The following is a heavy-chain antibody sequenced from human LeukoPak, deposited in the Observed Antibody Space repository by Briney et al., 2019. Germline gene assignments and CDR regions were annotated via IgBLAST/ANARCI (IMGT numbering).Heavy chain of an antibody. CDR1: GFTVSSNY. D-gene: IGHD2-15*01. CDR2: ISGNGDST. Sequence: GGSLRLSCAASGFTVSSNYMNWIRQAPGKGLEWVSAISGNGDSTYYVDSVKGRFTISRDNSKNTLYLQMNSLRAEDTAVYYCALYCSGGSCYSMGGAFDIWGQGTMVTVSS. V-gene: IGHV3-23*01. CDR3: ALYCSGGSCYSMGGAFDI. J-gene: IGHJ3*02.